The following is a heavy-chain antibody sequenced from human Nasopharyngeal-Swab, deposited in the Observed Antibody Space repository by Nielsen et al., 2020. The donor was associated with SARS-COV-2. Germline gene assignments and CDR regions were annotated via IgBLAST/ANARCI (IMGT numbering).Heavy chain of an antibody. CDR3: ARGWERWLRSPGNAFDI. J-gene: IGHJ3*02. V-gene: IGHV1-69*02. Sequence: WVRQAPGQGLEWMGRIIPILGIANYAQKFQGRVTITADKSTSTAYMELSSLGSEDTAVYYCARGWERWLRSPGNAFDIWGQGTMVTVSS. D-gene: IGHD5-24*01. CDR2: IIPILGIA.